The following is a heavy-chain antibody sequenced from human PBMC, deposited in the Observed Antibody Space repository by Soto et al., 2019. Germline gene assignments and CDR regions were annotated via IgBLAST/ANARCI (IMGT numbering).Heavy chain of an antibody. Sequence: QVQLVQSGAEVKKPGSSVKVSCKASGGTFSSYAISWVRQAPGQGLEWMGWISAYNGNTNYAQKLQGRVTMTTDTSTRTAYMELRSLRSDDTAVYYCARGGAHSGRRGYYYYGMDVWGQGTTVTVSS. CDR3: ARGGAHSGRRGYYYYGMDV. V-gene: IGHV1-18*01. D-gene: IGHD1-26*01. J-gene: IGHJ6*02. CDR2: ISAYNGNT. CDR1: GGTFSSYA.